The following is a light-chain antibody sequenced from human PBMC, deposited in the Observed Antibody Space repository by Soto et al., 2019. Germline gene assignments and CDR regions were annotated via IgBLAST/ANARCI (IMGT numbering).Light chain of an antibody. CDR2: GAS. CDR3: QQDNDFPHA. CDR1: EDISSW. V-gene: IGKV1-12*01. J-gene: IGKJ4*01. Sequence: DIQMTQSPSSVSASVGDRVTITCRASEDISSWLAWYQQKPGEAPKLLIYGASNLQSGVPSRFSGSGAGTEFTLTISSLQPEDFETYYCQQDNDFPHAFGGGTKVDIK.